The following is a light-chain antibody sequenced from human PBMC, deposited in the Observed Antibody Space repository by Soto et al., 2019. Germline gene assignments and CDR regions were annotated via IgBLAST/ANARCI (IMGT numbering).Light chain of an antibody. CDR1: SSDVGVYDY. CDR2: DVS. V-gene: IGLV2-14*01. Sequence: QSALTQPASVSGSPGQSIAISCTGTSSDVGVYDYVSWYQQHPGKAPKLMIYDVSNRPSGGSNRFSGSKSDNTASLTISGLQAEDEADYYCSSYTSSSTYVFGTGTKVTVL. CDR3: SSYTSSSTYV. J-gene: IGLJ1*01.